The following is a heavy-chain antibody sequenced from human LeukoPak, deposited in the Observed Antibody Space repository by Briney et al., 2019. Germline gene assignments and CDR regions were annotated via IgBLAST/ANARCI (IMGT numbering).Heavy chain of an antibody. J-gene: IGHJ5*02. CDR3: ARAGIITNWFDP. CDR1: GFTVSSNY. V-gene: IGHV3-66*01. CDR2: IYSGGST. Sequence: GGSLRLSCAASGFTVSSNYMSWVRQAPGKGLEWVSVIYSGGSTYYADSVKDRFTISRDNAKNSLYLQMNSLRAEDTAVYYCARAGIITNWFDPWGQGTLVTVSS.